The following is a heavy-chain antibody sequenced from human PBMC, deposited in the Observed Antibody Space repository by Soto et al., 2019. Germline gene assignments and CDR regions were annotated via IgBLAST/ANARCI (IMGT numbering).Heavy chain of an antibody. D-gene: IGHD3-10*01. Sequence: GGSLRLSCAASGFTVSSNYMSWVRQAPGKGLEWVSVIYSGGSTYYADSVKGRFTISRDNSKNTPYLQMNSLRAEDTAVYYCARFGNYNYYYGMDVWGQGTTVTVSS. CDR3: ARFGNYNYYYGMDV. CDR1: GFTVSSNY. J-gene: IGHJ6*02. CDR2: IYSGGST. V-gene: IGHV3-66*01.